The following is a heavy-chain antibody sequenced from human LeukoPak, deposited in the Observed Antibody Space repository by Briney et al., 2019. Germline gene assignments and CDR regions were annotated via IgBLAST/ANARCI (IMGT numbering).Heavy chain of an antibody. CDR1: GFTFSSYS. CDR2: ISSSSSTI. D-gene: IGHD3-16*01. Sequence: GGSLRLSCAASGFTFSSYSMNWVRQAPGKGLEWVSYISSSSSTIYYADSVKGRFTISRDNAKNSLYLQMNSLRAEDTAVYYWGGGWGGGIDYWGQGTLVTVSS. J-gene: IGHJ4*02. CDR3: GGGWGGGIDY. V-gene: IGHV3-48*04.